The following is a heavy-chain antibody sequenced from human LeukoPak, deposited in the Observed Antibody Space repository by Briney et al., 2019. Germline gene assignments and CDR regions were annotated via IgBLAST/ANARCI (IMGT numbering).Heavy chain of an antibody. V-gene: IGHV4-59*08. D-gene: IGHD3-10*01. CDR3: ARPYGSGSYFDY. Sequence: SETLSLTCTVSGGSISSYYWSWIRQPPGKGLEWIGYIYYSGSTNYNPSLKSRVTISVDTSKNQFSLKLSSVTAADTAVYYCARPYGSGSYFDYWGQGTLVTVSS. CDR1: GGSISSYY. J-gene: IGHJ4*02. CDR2: IYYSGST.